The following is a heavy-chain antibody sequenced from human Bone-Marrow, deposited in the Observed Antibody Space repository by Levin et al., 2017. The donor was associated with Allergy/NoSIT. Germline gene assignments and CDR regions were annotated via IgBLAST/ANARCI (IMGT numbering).Heavy chain of an antibody. CDR2: IFHSGST. CDR1: NYSISSGYY. J-gene: IGHJ4*02. CDR3: ARGGAVLNSGAIDH. V-gene: IGHV4-38-2*01. D-gene: IGHD4/OR15-4a*01. Sequence: SQTLSLTCAVSNYSISSGYYWGWIRQPPGRGLEWIGNIFHSGSTDYSTSLKSRVTISVDTSKNEFSLKLSSLTAADTAVYYCARGGAVLNSGAIDHWGQGTLVTVSS.